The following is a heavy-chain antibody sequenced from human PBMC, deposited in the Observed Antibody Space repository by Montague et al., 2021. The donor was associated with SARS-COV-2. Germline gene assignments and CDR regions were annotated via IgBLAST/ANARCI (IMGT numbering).Heavy chain of an antibody. CDR2: ITGSGGTT. V-gene: IGHV3-23*01. CDR1: GFTFSSYT. J-gene: IGHJ5*02. Sequence: SLRLSCAASGFTFSSYTMAWVRQAPGKGLEWVSSITGSGGTTDYAASVKGRFTIIRDNSDNTLYLQMNSLRAEDTAVYHCAKTAVTTDGWFDPWGQGTLVSVSS. D-gene: IGHD4-17*01. CDR3: AKTAVTTDGWFDP.